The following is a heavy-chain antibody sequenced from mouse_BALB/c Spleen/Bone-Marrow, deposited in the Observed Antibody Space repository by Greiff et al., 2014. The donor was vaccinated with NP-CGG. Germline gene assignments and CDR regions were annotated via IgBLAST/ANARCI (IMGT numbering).Heavy chain of an antibody. V-gene: IGHV1-67*01. Sequence: QVQLKESGPELVRPGVSVKISCKGSGYTSTDYAMHWVKQNHAKSLEWIGVISTYSGNTNYNQKFKGKATMTVDKSSSTAYMELARLTSEDSAIYYCARGRNDFAYWGQGTLVTVSA. CDR2: ISTYSGNT. CDR3: ARGRNDFAY. J-gene: IGHJ3*01. CDR1: GYTSTDYA. D-gene: IGHD2-3*01.